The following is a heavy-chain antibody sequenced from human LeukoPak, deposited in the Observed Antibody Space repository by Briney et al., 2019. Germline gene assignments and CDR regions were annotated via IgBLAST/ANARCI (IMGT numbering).Heavy chain of an antibody. CDR1: GGSFSGYH. D-gene: IGHD3-10*01. J-gene: IGHJ5*02. CDR2: INHSGST. Sequence: SETLSLTCAVYGGSFSGYHWSWIRQPPGKGLEWIGEINHSGSTNYNPSLKSRVTISVDTSKNRFSLKLSSVTAADTAVYYCARASSGGSGSPYNWFDPWGQGTLVTVSS. V-gene: IGHV4-34*01. CDR3: ARASSGGSGSPYNWFDP.